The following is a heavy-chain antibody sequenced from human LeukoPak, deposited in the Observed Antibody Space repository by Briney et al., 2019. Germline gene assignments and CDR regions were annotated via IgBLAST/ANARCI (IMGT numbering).Heavy chain of an antibody. V-gene: IGHV4-61*01. J-gene: IGHJ6*02. CDR1: GGSVSSGSYY. Sequence: PSETLSLTCTVSGGSVSSGSYYWSWLRQPPGKGLEWIGDIYYSGGTNYNPSIKSRVTISVDTSKNPFSLKLSSVTAADTAVYYCAREGVFPWLVPSGYYYYGMDVWGQGTTVTVSS. D-gene: IGHD6-19*01. CDR2: IYYSGGT. CDR3: AREGVFPWLVPSGYYYYGMDV.